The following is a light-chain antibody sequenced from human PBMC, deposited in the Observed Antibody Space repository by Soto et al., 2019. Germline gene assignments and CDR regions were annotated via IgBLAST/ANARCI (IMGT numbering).Light chain of an antibody. CDR1: QSISSW. CDR3: QQYNNWPRT. J-gene: IGKJ1*01. Sequence: DIQMTQSPSTLSASVGDRVTITCRASQSISSWLAWYQQKPGKAPKLLIYDASSLESGVPSRFSGSGSGTEFTLTISSLQPEDFAVYYCQQYNNWPRTFGQGTKVDI. V-gene: IGKV1-5*01. CDR2: DAS.